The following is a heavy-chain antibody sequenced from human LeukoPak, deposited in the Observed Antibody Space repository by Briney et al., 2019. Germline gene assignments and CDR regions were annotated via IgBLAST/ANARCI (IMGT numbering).Heavy chain of an antibody. J-gene: IGHJ4*02. CDR1: GGSLSSSSYY. Sequence: SETLSLTCTVSGGSLSSSSYYWGWIRQPPGKGLEWIGSIYYSGSIYYNPSLKSRVTISVDTSKNQFSLKLSSVTAADTAVYYCARDRYGDYDLDYWGQGTLVTVSS. CDR3: ARDRYGDYDLDY. V-gene: IGHV4-39*07. CDR2: IYYSGSI. D-gene: IGHD4-17*01.